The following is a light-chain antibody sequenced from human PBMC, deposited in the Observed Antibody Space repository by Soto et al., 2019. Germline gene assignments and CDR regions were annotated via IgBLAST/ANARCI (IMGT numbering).Light chain of an antibody. CDR1: QSFRGL. Sequence: EVVLTQSPVTLSLSPGERATLSCRASQSFRGLLAWYQQKPGQAPRLLICDAYNRATGIPPRFSGSGSGTDFTLTISSLEPEDSAVSYCQQRHMWPITFGQGTRLEIK. CDR2: DAY. V-gene: IGKV3-11*01. J-gene: IGKJ5*01. CDR3: QQRHMWPIT.